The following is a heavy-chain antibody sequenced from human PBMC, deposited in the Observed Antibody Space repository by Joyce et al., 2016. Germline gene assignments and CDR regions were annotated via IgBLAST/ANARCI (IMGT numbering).Heavy chain of an antibody. J-gene: IGHJ5*02. V-gene: IGHV1-69*01. CDR1: GGTFKNYV. D-gene: IGHD3-16*01. Sequence: QVQVAQSGAEVKKPGSSVKVSCKASGGTFKNYVFSWVRQAPGQGLEWMGGLIHVSGTANYAPKFRGRVTITADDSTDTVYMDLRSLRSEDTAMYYCAGRKVNTAMIITGWFDPWGQGTLVTVSS. CDR3: AGRKVNTAMIITGWFDP. CDR2: LIHVSGTA.